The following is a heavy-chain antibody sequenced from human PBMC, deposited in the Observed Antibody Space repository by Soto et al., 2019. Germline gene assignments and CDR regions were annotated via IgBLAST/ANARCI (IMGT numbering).Heavy chain of an antibody. CDR1: GFTFSSYW. D-gene: IGHD6-19*01. V-gene: IGHV3-74*01. Sequence: EVQLVESGGGLVQPGGSLRLSCAASGFTFSSYWMYWVRQAPGKGLVWVSRTNSDGSDTSYADSVKGRFTISRDNAKNTLYLLMHSLRAEDTAVYYCASDRGWSLFDYWGQGTLVTVSS. CDR2: TNSDGSDT. CDR3: ASDRGWSLFDY. J-gene: IGHJ4*02.